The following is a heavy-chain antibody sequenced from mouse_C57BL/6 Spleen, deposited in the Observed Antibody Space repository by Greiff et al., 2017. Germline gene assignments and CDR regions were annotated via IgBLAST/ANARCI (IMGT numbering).Heavy chain of an antibody. V-gene: IGHV1-53*01. CDR2: INPSNGGT. J-gene: IGHJ1*03. CDR1: GYTFTSYW. CDR3: ARLPLRTPSPYWYFDV. Sequence: QVQLQQPGTELVKPGASVKLSCKASGYTFTSYWMHWVKQRPGQGLEWIGNINPSNGGTNYNEKFKSKATLTVDKSSSTAYMQLSSLTSEDSAVYYCARLPLRTPSPYWYFDVWGTGTTVTVSS. D-gene: IGHD1-1*01.